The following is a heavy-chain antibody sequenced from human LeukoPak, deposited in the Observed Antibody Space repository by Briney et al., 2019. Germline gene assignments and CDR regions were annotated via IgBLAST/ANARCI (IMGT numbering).Heavy chain of an antibody. J-gene: IGHJ5*02. CDR1: GYTFTSYG. CDR3: ASVRSGYYGGWFDP. Sequence: ASVKVSCKASGYTFTSYGIGWVRQAPGQGLEWMGWISAYNGNTSYAQKLQGRVTMTTDTSTSTAYMELRSLRSDDTAVYYCASVRSGYYGGWFDPWGQGTLVTVSS. D-gene: IGHD3-22*01. V-gene: IGHV1-18*01. CDR2: ISAYNGNT.